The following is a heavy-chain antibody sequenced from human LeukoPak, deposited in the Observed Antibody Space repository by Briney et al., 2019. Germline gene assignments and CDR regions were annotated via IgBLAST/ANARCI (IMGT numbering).Heavy chain of an antibody. Sequence: SETLSLTCTVSGYSISSGYYWGWIRQPPGKGLEWIGSIHYSARIYYNPSLKSRLTISPDTSKNQFSLKLTSVTAADTAVYYCASIRSPVGRNAFDIWGQGTMVTVSS. CDR3: ASIRSPVGRNAFDI. D-gene: IGHD1-26*01. CDR1: GYSISSGYY. V-gene: IGHV4-38-2*02. J-gene: IGHJ3*02. CDR2: IHYSARI.